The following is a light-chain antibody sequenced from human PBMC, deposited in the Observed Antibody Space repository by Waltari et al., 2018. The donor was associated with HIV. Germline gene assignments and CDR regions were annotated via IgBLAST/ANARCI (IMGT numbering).Light chain of an antibody. Sequence: QSVLTQPPSASWTPGQRITISCSGSSSKIGSNYVHWYQHLPGTAPKLLIYRNNPRPSGVSDRFSGSKSGTSASLAISGLRSEDEADYYCAAWDGSLSGVVFGGGTKLTVL. CDR1: SSKIGSNY. V-gene: IGLV1-47*01. CDR2: RNN. CDR3: AAWDGSLSGVV. J-gene: IGLJ2*01.